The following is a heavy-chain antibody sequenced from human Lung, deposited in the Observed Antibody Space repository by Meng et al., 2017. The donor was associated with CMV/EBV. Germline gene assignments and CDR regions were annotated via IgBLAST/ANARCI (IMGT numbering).Heavy chain of an antibody. D-gene: IGHD6-13*01. CDR1: GFTFSSYA. V-gene: IGHV3-23*01. J-gene: IGHJ4*02. CDR3: AKESSSCPPWY. Sequence: GESXKISCAASGFTFSSYAMSWVRQAPGKGLEWVSAISGSGASTYYADSVKGRFTISRDNAKNTLYLQMNSLRAEDTDVYYCAKESSSCPPWYWGQGTLVTVSS. CDR2: ISGSGAST.